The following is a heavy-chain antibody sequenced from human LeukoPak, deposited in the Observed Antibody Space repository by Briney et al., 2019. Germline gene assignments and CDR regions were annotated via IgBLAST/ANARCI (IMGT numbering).Heavy chain of an antibody. V-gene: IGHV4-34*01. CDR1: GGSFSGYY. Sequence: SETLSLTCAVYGGSFSGYYWSWIRQPPGKGLEWIGEINHSGSTNYNPSLKSRVTISVDTSKNQFSLKLSSVTAADTAVYYCARDSGYSYGYDYWGQGTLVTVSS. D-gene: IGHD5-18*01. J-gene: IGHJ4*02. CDR3: ARDSGYSYGYDY. CDR2: INHSGST.